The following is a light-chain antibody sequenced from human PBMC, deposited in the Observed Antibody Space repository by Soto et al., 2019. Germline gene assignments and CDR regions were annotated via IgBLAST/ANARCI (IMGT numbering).Light chain of an antibody. CDR2: KAS. Sequence: DIQMTQSTSTLSASVGDRVTITCRASQSISSWLAWYQQKTEKDTKLLIYKASSLESVVPSRFSGSGSGTEFTLTISRLQPDDCATYDVQQSKSHFLTFGGGAKGEIK. J-gene: IGKJ4*01. CDR1: QSISSW. CDR3: QQSKSHFLT. V-gene: IGKV1-5*03.